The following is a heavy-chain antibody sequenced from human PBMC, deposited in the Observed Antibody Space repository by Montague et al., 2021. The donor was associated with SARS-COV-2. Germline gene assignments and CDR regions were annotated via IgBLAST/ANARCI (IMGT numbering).Heavy chain of an antibody. Sequence: SETLSLTCSVSGVSISSGSYYWSWVRQPQGRALKWIGYVYPTGSTTYNPSLKGRVTLSIDTSKNQFALNLTSVTAADTAVYYCVREKYYFDDSGSKWGQGTLVTV. CDR2: VYPTGST. V-gene: IGHV4-61*01. CDR3: VREKYYFDDSGSK. CDR1: GVSISSGSYY. D-gene: IGHD3-22*01. J-gene: IGHJ4*02.